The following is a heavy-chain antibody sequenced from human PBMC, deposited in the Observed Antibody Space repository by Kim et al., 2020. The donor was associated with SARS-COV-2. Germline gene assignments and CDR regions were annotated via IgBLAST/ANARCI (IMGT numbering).Heavy chain of an antibody. D-gene: IGHD1-1*01. CDR3: ARQAGRPKTTFDY. CDR1: GGSISSYY. CDR2: IYYSGST. Sequence: SETLSLTCTVSGGSISSYYWSWIRQPPGKGLEWIGYIYYSGSTNYNPSLKSRVTISVDTSKNQFSLKLSSVTAADTAVYYCARQAGRPKTTFDYWGQGTLVTVSS. J-gene: IGHJ4*02. V-gene: IGHV4-59*08.